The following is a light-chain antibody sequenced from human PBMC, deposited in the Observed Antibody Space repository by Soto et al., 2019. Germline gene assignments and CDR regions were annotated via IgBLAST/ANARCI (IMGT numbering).Light chain of an antibody. CDR1: SSDIGSYNY. J-gene: IGLJ1*01. V-gene: IGLV2-14*01. Sequence: QSALTQPASVSGSPGQSITISCTGTSSDIGSYNYVSWYQQHPGKAPKLMIYEVSNRPSGVSYRFSGSKSGNTASLPISGLQAEDESDYYCSSYTSSITRVFGTGTKVTVL. CDR2: EVS. CDR3: SSYTSSITRV.